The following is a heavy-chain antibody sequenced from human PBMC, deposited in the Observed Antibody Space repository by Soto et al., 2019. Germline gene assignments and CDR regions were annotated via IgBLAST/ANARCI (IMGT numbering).Heavy chain of an antibody. D-gene: IGHD5-12*01. CDR3: AKDWARWLQSFDY. J-gene: IGHJ4*02. V-gene: IGHV3-23*01. Sequence: GVLRLSCAASGFTFSSYAMSWVRQAPGKGLEWVSAISGSGGSTYYADSVKGRFTISRDNSKNTLYLQMNSLRAEDTAVYYCAKDWARWLQSFDYWGQGTLVTVSS. CDR2: ISGSGGST. CDR1: GFTFSSYA.